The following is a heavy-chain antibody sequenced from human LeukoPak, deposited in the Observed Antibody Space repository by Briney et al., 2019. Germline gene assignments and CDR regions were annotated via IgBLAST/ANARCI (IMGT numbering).Heavy chain of an antibody. J-gene: IGHJ5*01. V-gene: IGHV1-2*02. Sequence: ASVKVSCKASGYTFTGYYMRWVRQAPGQGLEWMGWINPNSGGTNYAQKFQGRVTMTRDTSISTAYMELRSLRSDDTAVYYCARSYNSSGYSFYLRFPIIDSWGQGTLVTVSS. D-gene: IGHD3-22*01. CDR3: ARSYNSSGYSFYLRFPIIDS. CDR2: INPNSGGT. CDR1: GYTFTGYY.